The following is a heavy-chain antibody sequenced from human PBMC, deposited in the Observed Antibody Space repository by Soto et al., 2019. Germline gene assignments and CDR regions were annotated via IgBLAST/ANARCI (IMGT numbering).Heavy chain of an antibody. J-gene: IGHJ4*02. V-gene: IGHV3-48*02. CDR1: GFTFSSYD. Sequence: EVQLVESGGGLVQPGGSLRLSCAASGFTFSSYDMNWVRQAPGKGLEWVSHISSSTSVTYYADSVKGRFTISRDNAKNSLFLQMNSLRDEDTAVYYCARDRPLGVHTYVCDYWGQGTLVTVSS. D-gene: IGHD5-18*01. CDR2: ISSSTSVT. CDR3: ARDRPLGVHTYVCDY.